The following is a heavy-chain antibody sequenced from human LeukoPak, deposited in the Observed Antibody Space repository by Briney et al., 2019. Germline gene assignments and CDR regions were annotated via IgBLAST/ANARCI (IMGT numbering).Heavy chain of an antibody. J-gene: IGHJ6*02. D-gene: IGHD6-13*01. CDR1: GYTFTGYY. CDR3: ARVVSDSSSWYGGDYYYGMDV. CDR2: INPNSGGT. Sequence: ASVKVSCKASGYTFTGYYMHWVRQAPGQGLEWMGWINPNSGGTNYAQKFQGRVTMTRDTSISTAYMELSRLRSDDTAVYYCARVVSDSSSWYGGDYYYGMDVWGQGTTVTVSS. V-gene: IGHV1-2*02.